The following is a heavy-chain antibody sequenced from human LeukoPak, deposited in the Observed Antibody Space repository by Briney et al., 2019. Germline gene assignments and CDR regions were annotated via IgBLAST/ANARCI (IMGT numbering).Heavy chain of an antibody. CDR3: AKTRSYYYDGVDV. J-gene: IGHJ6*02. V-gene: IGHV3-23*01. CDR1: GFTFSSYG. CDR2: ISASGGGT. Sequence: PGRSLRLSCAASGFTFSSYGMSWVRQAPGKGLEWVSGISASGGGTYYADSVKGRFTISRDNSQNTLYVQMNSLRAEDTALYYCAKTRSYYYDGVDVWGQGTTVTVSS.